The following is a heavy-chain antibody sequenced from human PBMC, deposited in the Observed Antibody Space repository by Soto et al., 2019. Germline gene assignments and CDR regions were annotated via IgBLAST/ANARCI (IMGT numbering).Heavy chain of an antibody. CDR1: GYSFTTYW. CDR3: ARHSTSAPKDY. D-gene: IGHD3-10*01. Sequence: GESLKISCKSSGYSFTTYWIAWVRQMPGKGLEWVGIIYPGDPDTRYGPSFEGHVTISVDKSISTAFLQWNSLKASDNAIYYCARHSTSAPKDYWGQGTLVTVSS. J-gene: IGHJ4*01. V-gene: IGHV5-51*01. CDR2: IYPGDPDT.